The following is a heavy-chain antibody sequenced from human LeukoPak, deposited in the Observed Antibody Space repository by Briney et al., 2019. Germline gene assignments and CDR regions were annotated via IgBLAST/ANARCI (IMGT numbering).Heavy chain of an antibody. CDR1: GFTFSTFW. CDR2: IEQEGSEK. D-gene: IGHD6-19*01. J-gene: IGHJ4*02. Sequence: PGGSLRLSCAASGFTFSTFWMTWVRQAPGKGLEWVAHIEQEGSEKYYVDSLKGRFTISRDNAKNSLYLQMNSLRAEDTAVYFCARSGMAVAATPWDWGQGTLVTVSS. V-gene: IGHV3-7*05. CDR3: ARSGMAVAATPWD.